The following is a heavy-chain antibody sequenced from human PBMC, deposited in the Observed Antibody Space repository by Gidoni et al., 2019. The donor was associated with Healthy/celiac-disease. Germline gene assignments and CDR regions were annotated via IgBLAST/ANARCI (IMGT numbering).Heavy chain of an antibody. CDR1: GGSISSYY. CDR2: IYYSGST. D-gene: IGHD2-21*02. J-gene: IGHJ3*02. CDR3: ARASCGGDCYWSEGGDAFDI. V-gene: IGHV4-59*01. Sequence: QVQLQESGPGLVKPSETLSLTCTVSGGSISSYYWSWIRQPPGKGLEWIGYIYYSGSTNYNPSLKSRVTISVDTSKDQFSLKLSSVTAADTAVYYCARASCGGDCYWSEGGDAFDIWGQGTMVTVSS.